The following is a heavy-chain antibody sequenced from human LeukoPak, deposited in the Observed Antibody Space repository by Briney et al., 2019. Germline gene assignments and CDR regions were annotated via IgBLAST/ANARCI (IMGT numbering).Heavy chain of an antibody. V-gene: IGHV3-21*01. CDR1: GFTFDDYA. CDR2: ISSSSSYI. Sequence: GGSLRLSCAASGFTFDDYAMNWVRQAPGKGLEWVSSISSSSSYIYYADSVKGRFTISRDNAKNSLYLQMNSLRAEDTAVYYCARVPQYSGSYDYYYYMDVWGKGTTVTVSS. D-gene: IGHD1-26*01. CDR3: ARVPQYSGSYDYYYYMDV. J-gene: IGHJ6*03.